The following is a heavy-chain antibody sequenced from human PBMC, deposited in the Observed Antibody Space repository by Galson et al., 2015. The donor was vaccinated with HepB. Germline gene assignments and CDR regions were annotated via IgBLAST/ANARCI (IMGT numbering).Heavy chain of an antibody. D-gene: IGHD3-3*01. J-gene: IGHJ3*02. CDR3: ARTYYEFWIGVDAFDI. Sequence: SLRLSCAASGFTFSDFYMSWIRQAPGKELEWVSLISSSGYTIYYADSVKGRFTISRDNAKNSLYLQMNSLRAEDTAVYYCARTYYEFWIGVDAFDIWGQATELTVSS. V-gene: IGHV3-11*01. CDR1: GFTFSDFY. CDR2: ISSSGYTI.